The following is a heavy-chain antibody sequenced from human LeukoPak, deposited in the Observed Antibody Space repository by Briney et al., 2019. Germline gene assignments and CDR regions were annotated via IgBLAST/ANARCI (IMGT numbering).Heavy chain of an antibody. J-gene: IGHJ4*02. V-gene: IGHV3-23*01. CDR2: ISGNGVST. CDR1: GFTFSSYA. CDR3: AKPQYNSSWYYFDY. Sequence: GGSLRLSCAASGFTFSSYAMSWVRQAPGKGLEWVSTISGNGVSTYYANSVKGRFTISRDNSKNTLWLQMNSLRAEDTALYYCAKPQYNSSWYYFDYWGQGTLVSVSS. D-gene: IGHD6-13*01.